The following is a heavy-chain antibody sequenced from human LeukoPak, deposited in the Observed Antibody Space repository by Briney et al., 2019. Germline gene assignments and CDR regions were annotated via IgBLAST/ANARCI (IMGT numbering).Heavy chain of an antibody. CDR2: IYPGDSDT. CDR1: GYSFTSYW. CDR3: ARSDTSSSYDMDV. Sequence: GESLKISCKGSGYSFTSYWIGWVRQMPGKGPEWMGIIYPGDSDTRYSPSFQGQVTISADKSISTAYLQWSSLKASDTAMYYCARSDTSSSYDMDVWGQGTTVTVSS. V-gene: IGHV5-51*01. J-gene: IGHJ6*02. D-gene: IGHD6-6*01.